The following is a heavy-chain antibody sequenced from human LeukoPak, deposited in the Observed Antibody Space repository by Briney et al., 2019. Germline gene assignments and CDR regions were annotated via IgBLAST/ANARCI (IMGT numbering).Heavy chain of an antibody. CDR1: GFTFSSYG. D-gene: IGHD5-18*01. Sequence: GGSLRLSCAASGFTFSSYGMHWVRQAPGKGLEWVAVISYDGSNKYYADSVNGRVTISRDNSKNTLYLQMNSLRAEDTAVYYCAKEGDTARLFDYWGQGTLVTVSS. CDR2: ISYDGSNK. CDR3: AKEGDTARLFDY. J-gene: IGHJ4*02. V-gene: IGHV3-30*18.